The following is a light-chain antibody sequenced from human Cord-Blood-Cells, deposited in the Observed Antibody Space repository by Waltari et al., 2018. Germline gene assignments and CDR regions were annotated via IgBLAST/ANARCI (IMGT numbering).Light chain of an antibody. CDR2: DVS. J-gene: IGLJ2*01. CDR3: CSYAGSYTL. CDR1: SSDVGGYNY. V-gene: IGLV2-11*01. Sequence: QSALTQPRSVSGSPGQSVTISCTGTSSDVGGYNYVSWYQQHPGKAPKLMIYDVSKRPAGFPDRFAGSKSGNTASLTISGLQAEDEADYYGCSYAGSYTLFGGGTKLTVL.